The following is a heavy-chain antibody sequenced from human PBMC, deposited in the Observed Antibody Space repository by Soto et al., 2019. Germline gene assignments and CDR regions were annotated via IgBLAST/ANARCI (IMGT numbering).Heavy chain of an antibody. CDR3: ARGDATKIVVTTYYAMDV. CDR2: IIPVFGTP. J-gene: IGHJ6*02. D-gene: IGHD3-22*01. CDR1: GGSLSNYG. V-gene: IGHV1-69*12. Sequence: QVQLVQSGAEVKKPGSSVKVSCKASGGSLSNYGISWVRQAPGQGLELMGAIIPVFGTPNYAQKFQDRVTITADESTTTVYMEVRSLTSEDTAVYYCARGDATKIVVTTYYAMDVWGQGTTVTVSS.